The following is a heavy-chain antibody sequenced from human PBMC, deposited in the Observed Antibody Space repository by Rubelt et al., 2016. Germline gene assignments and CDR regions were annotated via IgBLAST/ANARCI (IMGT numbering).Heavy chain of an antibody. V-gene: IGHV1-3*01. D-gene: IGHD6-19*01. J-gene: IGHJ3*02. CDR1: GYTFTSYA. CDR3: ARDRTWLVPGLDAFDI. CDR2: ISAYNGNT. Sequence: QVQLVQSGAEVKKPGASVKVSCKASGYTFTSYAMHWVRQAPGQRLEWMGWISAYNGNTNYAQKLQGRVTMTTDTSTSTAYMELRSLRSDDTAVYYCARDRTWLVPGLDAFDIWGQGTMVTVSS.